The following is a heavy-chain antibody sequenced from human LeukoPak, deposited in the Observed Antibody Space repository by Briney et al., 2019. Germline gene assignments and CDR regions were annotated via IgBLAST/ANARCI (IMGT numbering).Heavy chain of an antibody. V-gene: IGHV3-66*02. D-gene: IGHD3-9*01. CDR1: GFTVSSNY. CDR2: IYSGGST. CDR3: AIDSTYYDILTGLSSRGGFDP. J-gene: IGHJ5*02. Sequence: GGSLRLSCAASGFTVSSNYMSWVRQAPGKGLEWVSVIYSGGSTYYADSVKGRFTISRDNSKNTLYLQMNSLRAEDTAVYYCAIDSTYYDILTGLSSRGGFDPWGQGTLVTVSS.